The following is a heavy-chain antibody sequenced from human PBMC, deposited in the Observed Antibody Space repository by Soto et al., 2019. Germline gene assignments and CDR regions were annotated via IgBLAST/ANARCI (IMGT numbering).Heavy chain of an antibody. Sequence: EVQLLESGGDLVQPGGSLRLSCAASGFTFSNYAMTWVRQAPGKGLEWVSTISGSGDSTYYADSVKGRFTISRDNSKNQLYLQMNSLRADDTAVYYCATGRQMGYWGQGTQVIVSS. D-gene: IGHD7-27*01. CDR1: GFTFSNYA. V-gene: IGHV3-23*01. CDR3: ATGRQMGY. CDR2: ISGSGDST. J-gene: IGHJ4*02.